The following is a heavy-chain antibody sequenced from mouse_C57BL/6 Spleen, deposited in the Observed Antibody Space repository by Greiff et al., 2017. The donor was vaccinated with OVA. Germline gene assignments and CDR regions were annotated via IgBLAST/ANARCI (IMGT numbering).Heavy chain of an antibody. Sequence: VQLQQSGAELVRPGPSVKVSCKASGYAFTNYLIEWVKQRPGQGLEWIGVINPGSGGTNYNEKFKGKATLTADKSSSTAYMQLSSLTSEDSAVYFCAREGKNYGNYFDYWGQGTTLTVSS. CDR1: GYAFTNYL. CDR2: INPGSGGT. D-gene: IGHD2-1*01. V-gene: IGHV1-54*01. CDR3: AREGKNYGNYFDY. J-gene: IGHJ2*01.